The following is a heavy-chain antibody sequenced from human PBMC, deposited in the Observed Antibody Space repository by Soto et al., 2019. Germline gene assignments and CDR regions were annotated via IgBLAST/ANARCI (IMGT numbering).Heavy chain of an antibody. CDR3: ARDEKPLTGSGWYRY. V-gene: IGHV1-18*01. CDR2: ISAYNGNT. CDR1: GYTFTSYG. Sequence: QVQLVQSGAEVKKPGASVKVSCKASGYTFTSYGITWVRQAPGQGLEWMGWISAYNGNTNYAQKLQGRVTMTTDTSTSTAYMELRRLSSDDTAVYYCARDEKPLTGSGWYRYWGQGTLVTVSS. D-gene: IGHD6-19*01. J-gene: IGHJ4*02.